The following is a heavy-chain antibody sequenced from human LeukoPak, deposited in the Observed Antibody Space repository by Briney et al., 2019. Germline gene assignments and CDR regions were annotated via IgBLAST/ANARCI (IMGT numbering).Heavy chain of an antibody. CDR1: GGSISSYY. Sequence: SETLFLTCTVSGGSISSYYWSWIRPPPGKGLEWIGYIYYSGSTNYNPSLKSRVTISVDTSKNQFSLKLSSVTAADTAVYYCARGAHKSFIRKEIRWFDPWGQGTLVTVSS. V-gene: IGHV4-59*01. D-gene: IGHD5-24*01. CDR2: IYYSGST. J-gene: IGHJ5*02. CDR3: ARGAHKSFIRKEIRWFDP.